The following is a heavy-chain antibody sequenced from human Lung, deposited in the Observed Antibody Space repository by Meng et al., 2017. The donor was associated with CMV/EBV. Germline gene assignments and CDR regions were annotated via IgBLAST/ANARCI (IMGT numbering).Heavy chain of an antibody. CDR1: GFTFSSYG. J-gene: IGHJ4*02. D-gene: IGHD2-2*01. CDR2: VYSGGSST. V-gene: IGHV3-23*03. Sequence: GGSXRLXXAASGFTFSSYGMSWVRQAPGKGLEWVSVVYSGGSSTYSADSVKGRFTISRDNSKNTLYLQMSSLRAEDTAVYYCAKSLFGGVVGPLFDYWGQGTLVXVSS. CDR3: AKSLFGGVVGPLFDY.